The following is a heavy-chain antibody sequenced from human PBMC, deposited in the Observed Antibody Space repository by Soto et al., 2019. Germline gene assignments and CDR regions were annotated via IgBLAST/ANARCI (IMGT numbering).Heavy chain of an antibody. V-gene: IGHV3-30*02. J-gene: IGHJ4*02. D-gene: IGHD2-21*02. CDR3: AKLPNCGGDCYFDY. CDR2: VRYDGINK. Sequence: QVQLVESGGGVVQPGGSLRLSCAASGFAFSSFGMHWVRQAPGKGLEWVAVVRYDGINKYYADSVKGRFTISRDNSTSIVYLQLTSLRPVDTAVFYCAKLPNCGGDCYFDYWGQGTLVTVSS. CDR1: GFAFSSFG.